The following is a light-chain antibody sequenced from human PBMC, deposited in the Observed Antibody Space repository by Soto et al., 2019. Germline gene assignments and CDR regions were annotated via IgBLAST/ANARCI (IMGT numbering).Light chain of an antibody. J-gene: IGLJ1*01. Sequence: QSVLTQPPSASGTPGQRGTLSCSGSSSNIGSNPVNWYQQLPGTAPKLIIYSNYQRPSGVPDRFSGSKSGTSASLAISGLQSEDETDYYCAAWDDSLNGLVFGTGTKRTVL. CDR3: AAWDDSLNGLV. V-gene: IGLV1-44*01. CDR2: SNY. CDR1: SSNIGSNP.